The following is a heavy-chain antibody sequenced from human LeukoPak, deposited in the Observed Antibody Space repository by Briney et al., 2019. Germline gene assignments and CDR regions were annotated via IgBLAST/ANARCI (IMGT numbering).Heavy chain of an antibody. CDR1: GFTFSSYA. CDR2: ISGSGGST. D-gene: IGHD4-23*01. CDR3: AKVKGGSKDYGGNLPSDY. V-gene: IGHV3-23*01. J-gene: IGHJ4*02. Sequence: GGSLRLSCAASGFTFSSYAMSWVRQAPGKGLEWVSAISGSGGSTYYADSVKGRFTISRDNSKNTLYLQMNSLRAEDTAVYYCAKVKGGSKDYGGNLPSDYWGQGTLVTVSS.